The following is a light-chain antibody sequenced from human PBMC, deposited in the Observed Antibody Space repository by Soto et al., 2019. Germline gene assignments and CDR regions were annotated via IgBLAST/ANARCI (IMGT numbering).Light chain of an antibody. CDR1: QSISRR. V-gene: IGKV1-39*01. CDR2: TAS. Sequence: DIQMTQSPSSLSASVGDRVTVTCRASQSISRRLSWYQQKPGEVPKLLMYTASTLKSGIPSRFSGSGSGTDFTLTITSLQPEDFATYYCQQSYSTPYTFGQGTKLEI. J-gene: IGKJ2*01. CDR3: QQSYSTPYT.